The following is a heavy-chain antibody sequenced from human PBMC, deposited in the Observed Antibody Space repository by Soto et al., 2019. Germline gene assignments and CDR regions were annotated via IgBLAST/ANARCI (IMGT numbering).Heavy chain of an antibody. Sequence: QITLKESGPTLVKPTQTLTLTCIFSGFSFSADGVGVGWIRQPPGKALEWLALIYWDDVTRYRPSLKSRLTITKDSSKNQVVLTMTNMDPLDTATYYCAHAFGGTSWPNDAFDVWGQGTVVTVSS. CDR3: AHAFGGTSWPNDAFDV. D-gene: IGHD3-16*01. J-gene: IGHJ3*01. CDR1: GFSFSADGVG. CDR2: IYWDDVT. V-gene: IGHV2-5*02.